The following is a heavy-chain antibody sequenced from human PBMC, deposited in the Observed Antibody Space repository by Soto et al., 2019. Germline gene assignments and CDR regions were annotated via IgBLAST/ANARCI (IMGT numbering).Heavy chain of an antibody. V-gene: IGHV4-39*01. CDR2: IYYSGNA. CDR1: GGSISSSRYY. D-gene: IGHD6-6*01. CDR3: ARLDYSSSSENYFDY. J-gene: IGHJ4*02. Sequence: QLQLQESGPGLVKPSETLSLTCTVSGGSISSSRYYWGWIRQPPGKGLEWIGNIYYSGNAYYNPSLKSQTTISVATSKTQFSLKLGSVTVADTAVYYYARLDYSSSSENYFDYWGQGTLVTVSS.